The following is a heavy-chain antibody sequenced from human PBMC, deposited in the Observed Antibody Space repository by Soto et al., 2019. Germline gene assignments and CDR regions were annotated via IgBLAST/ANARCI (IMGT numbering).Heavy chain of an antibody. V-gene: IGHV3-23*01. CDR1: GFTFSSYA. Sequence: EVQLLESGGGLVQPGGSLRLSCAASGFTFSSYAMSWVRQAPGKGLEWVSAISGSGGSTYYADSVKGRFTISRDNSKNTLYLQMNSLRAEDTAVYYCTKSGAYGSGSRLDYWGQGTLVTVSS. D-gene: IGHD3-10*01. CDR2: ISGSGGST. J-gene: IGHJ4*02. CDR3: TKSGAYGSGSRLDY.